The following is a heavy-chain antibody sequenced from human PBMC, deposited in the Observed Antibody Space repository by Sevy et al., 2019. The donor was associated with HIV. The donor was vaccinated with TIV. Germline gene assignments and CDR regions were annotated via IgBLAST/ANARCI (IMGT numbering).Heavy chain of an antibody. CDR3: ARDRGYESSGLDY. CDR2: IFDSGST. V-gene: IGHV4-61*01. CDR1: GGSVSSNTYY. J-gene: IGHJ4*02. Sequence: SETLSLTCTVSGGSVSSNTYYYNWIRQPPGKGLEWIGYIFDSGSTSYNPSLKNRVTISVDTSENQFSLKRSCVTAADAAVYYCARDRGYESSGLDYWGQGTLVTVSS. D-gene: IGHD3-22*01.